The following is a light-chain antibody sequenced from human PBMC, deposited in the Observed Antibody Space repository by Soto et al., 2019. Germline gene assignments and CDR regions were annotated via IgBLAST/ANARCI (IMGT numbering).Light chain of an antibody. Sequence: EIVMTQSPATLSVSPAERTTLSCRANQNVGSNLAWYQQKAGQAPRLLMYGSSTRATGIPPRFSGSRSRTEFTHCISRLQFEDSGVYYWQQHNTWPPEATCGQGSRLEIK. CDR2: GSS. V-gene: IGKV3-15*01. CDR3: QQHNTWPPEAT. CDR1: QNVGSN. J-gene: IGKJ5*01.